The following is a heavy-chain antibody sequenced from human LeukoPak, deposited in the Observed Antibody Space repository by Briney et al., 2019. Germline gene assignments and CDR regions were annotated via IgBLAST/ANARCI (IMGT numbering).Heavy chain of an antibody. D-gene: IGHD3-16*02. V-gene: IGHV4-59*01. CDR1: GGSISSYY. CDR2: LYYSGST. Sequence: PSETLSLTCTVSGGSISSYYWSWIRQPPGKGLEWIGYLYYSGSTNYNPSLKSRVTISLDTSKSHVSLKLSSVAAADTAVYYCARAGSRGSCRYNLAYWYFDLWGRGTRVTVSS. J-gene: IGHJ2*01. CDR3: ARAGSRGSCRYNLAYWYFDL.